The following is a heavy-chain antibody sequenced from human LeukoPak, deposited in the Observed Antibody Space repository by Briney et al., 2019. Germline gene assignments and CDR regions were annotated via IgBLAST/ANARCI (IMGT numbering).Heavy chain of an antibody. V-gene: IGHV3-23*01. CDR3: AKDGNYYGSGSYNY. J-gene: IGHJ4*02. CDR2: ISGSGGST. Sequence: GGSLRLSCAASGFTFDDYGMSWVRQAPGKGLEWVSAISGSGGSTYYADSVKGRFTISRDNSKNTLYLQMNSLRAEDTAVYYCAKDGNYYGSGSYNYWGQGTLVTVSS. CDR1: GFTFDDYG. D-gene: IGHD3-10*01.